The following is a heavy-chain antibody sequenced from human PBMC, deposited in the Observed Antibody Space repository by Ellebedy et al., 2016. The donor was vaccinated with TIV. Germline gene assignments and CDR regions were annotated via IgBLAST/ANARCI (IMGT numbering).Heavy chain of an antibody. J-gene: IGHJ6*02. CDR3: ARVPHCSGGSCYSTSYYYGMDV. CDR2: ISYDGSNK. CDR1: GFTFSSYA. Sequence: GESLKISXAASGFTFSSYAMHWVRQAPGKGLEWVAVISYDGSNKYYADSVKGRFTISRDNSKNTLYLQMNSLRAEDTAVYYCARVPHCSGGSCYSTSYYYGMDVWGQGTTVTVSS. D-gene: IGHD2-15*01. V-gene: IGHV3-30-3*01.